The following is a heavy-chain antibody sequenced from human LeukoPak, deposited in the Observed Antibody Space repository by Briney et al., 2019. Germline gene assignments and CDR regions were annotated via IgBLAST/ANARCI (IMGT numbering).Heavy chain of an antibody. CDR3: ARVGGQLVADY. D-gene: IGHD6-6*01. Sequence: ASETLSLTCTVSGGSISSSGSYWGWIRQPPGKGLEWIGSISYSGSTYYNPSLKSRVTISVDTSKNQFSLKLSSVTAADTAVYYCARVGGQLVADYWGQGTLVTVSS. V-gene: IGHV4-39*07. CDR1: GGSISSSGSY. J-gene: IGHJ4*02. CDR2: ISYSGST.